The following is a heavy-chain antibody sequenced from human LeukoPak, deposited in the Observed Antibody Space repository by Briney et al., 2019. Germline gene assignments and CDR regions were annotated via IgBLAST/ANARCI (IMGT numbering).Heavy chain of an antibody. D-gene: IGHD3-10*01. J-gene: IGHJ6*02. CDR1: GFTFSSYA. Sequence: GRSLRLSCAASGFTFSSYAMHWVRQAPGKGPEWVAVISYDGSNKYYADSVKGRFTISRDNSKNTLYLQMNSLRAEDTAVYYCARSGAFGELFFYGMDVWGQGTTVTVSS. CDR3: ARSGAFGELFFYGMDV. V-gene: IGHV3-30-3*01. CDR2: ISYDGSNK.